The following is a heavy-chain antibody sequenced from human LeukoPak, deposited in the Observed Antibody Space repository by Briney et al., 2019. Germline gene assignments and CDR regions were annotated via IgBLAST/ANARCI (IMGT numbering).Heavy chain of an antibody. J-gene: IGHJ4*02. CDR3: ARLRRNSDKSGFYYYYDY. D-gene: IGHD3-22*01. CDR2: INTVASYI. V-gene: IGHV3-21*06. Sequence: GGSLRLSCAASGLTFSSSSFNRVRQGPGKGLEWVSSINTVASYIYYADSVKGRFTISRDNAKNSLYLQMNSLRAEDTGVYYCARLRRNSDKSGFYYYYDYWGQGTLVTVSS. CDR1: GLTFSSSS.